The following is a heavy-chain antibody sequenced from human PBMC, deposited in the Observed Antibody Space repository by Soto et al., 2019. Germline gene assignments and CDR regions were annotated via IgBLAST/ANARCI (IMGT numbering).Heavy chain of an antibody. Sequence: QVQLVQSGAEVKKPGSSVKVSCKASGGTFSSYTISWVRQAPGQGLEWMGRIIPILGIANYAQKFQGRVTITADKSTSTAYMELSRLRSEDTAVYYCARTYTAMGYYFDCWGQGPLVTVSS. CDR2: IIPILGIA. CDR1: GGTFSSYT. J-gene: IGHJ4*02. CDR3: ARTYTAMGYYFDC. D-gene: IGHD5-18*01. V-gene: IGHV1-69*02.